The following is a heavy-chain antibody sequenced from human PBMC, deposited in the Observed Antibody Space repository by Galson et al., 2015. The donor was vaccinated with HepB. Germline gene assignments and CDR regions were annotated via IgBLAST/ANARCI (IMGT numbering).Heavy chain of an antibody. CDR2: IIPIFGTA. CDR1: GGTFSSYA. J-gene: IGHJ6*03. Sequence: SVKVSCKASGGTFSSYAISWVRQAPGQGLEWMGGIIPIFGTANYAQKFRGRVMITADESTSTAYMELSSPRSEDTAVYYCASPPYSSSFARDDYHYMDVWGKGTTVTVSS. D-gene: IGHD6-13*01. V-gene: IGHV1-69*13. CDR3: ASPPYSSSFARDDYHYMDV.